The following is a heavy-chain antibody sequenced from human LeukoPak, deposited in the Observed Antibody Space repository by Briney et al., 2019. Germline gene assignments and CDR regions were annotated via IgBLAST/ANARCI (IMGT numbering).Heavy chain of an antibody. CDR1: GFTFSNAW. Sequence: GGSLRLSCAASGFTFSNAWMSWVRQAPGKGLEWVGRITSKTDGGTTDSAAPVKGRFTISRDDSKNTLYLHINSLKTEDTAVYYCTTGRSGTYYRNFDYWGQGTLVTVSS. D-gene: IGHD3-10*01. V-gene: IGHV3-15*01. J-gene: IGHJ4*02. CDR3: TTGRSGTYYRNFDY. CDR2: ITSKTDGGTT.